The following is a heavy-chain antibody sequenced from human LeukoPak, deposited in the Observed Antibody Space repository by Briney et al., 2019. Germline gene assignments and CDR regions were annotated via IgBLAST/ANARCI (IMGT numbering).Heavy chain of an antibody. CDR1: DGSVSDYRSY. J-gene: IGHJ6*03. Sequence: SETLSLTCTVSDGSVSDYRSYWPWIREPPGKGLEWVESVYHNGDTYYNPALKGRVTISVDTSKNQFSLKLSSVTAADTAVYYCARNGAGDYYYYMDVWGKGTTVTVSS. CDR2: VYHNGDT. V-gene: IGHV4-39*07. D-gene: IGHD2-8*01. CDR3: ARNGAGDYYYYMDV.